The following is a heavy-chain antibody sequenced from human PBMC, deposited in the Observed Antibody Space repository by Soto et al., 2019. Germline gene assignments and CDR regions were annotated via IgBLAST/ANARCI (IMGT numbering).Heavy chain of an antibody. D-gene: IGHD3-9*01. Sequence: SGPTLVNPTQTLTLTCTFSGFSLSTSGVGVGWIRQPPGKALEWLALIYWNDDKRYSPSLKSRLTITKDTSKNQVVLTMTNMDPVDTATYYCAHRLDRDRVLRYFDWPQVGAFDIWGQGTMVTVSS. J-gene: IGHJ3*02. CDR2: IYWNDDK. CDR3: AHRLDRDRVLRYFDWPQVGAFDI. CDR1: GFSLSTSGVG. V-gene: IGHV2-5*01.